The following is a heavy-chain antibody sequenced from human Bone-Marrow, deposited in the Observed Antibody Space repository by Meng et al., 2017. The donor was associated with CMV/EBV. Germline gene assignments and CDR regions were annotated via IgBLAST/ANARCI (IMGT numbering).Heavy chain of an antibody. V-gene: IGHV3-9*01. CDR2: ISWNSGNI. CDR1: GFSTFSFDDYA. Sequence: SLKISCAASGFSTFSFDDYAMHWVRQAPGKGLEWVSGISWNSGNIGYADSVKGRFTISRDKAKNSLYLQMNSLRADDTAVYYCARDGLAGSGYATPENFEFSYYYAMDVWGQGTTVTVSS. J-gene: IGHJ6*02. D-gene: IGHD5-12*01. CDR3: ARDGLAGSGYATPENFEFSYYYAMDV.